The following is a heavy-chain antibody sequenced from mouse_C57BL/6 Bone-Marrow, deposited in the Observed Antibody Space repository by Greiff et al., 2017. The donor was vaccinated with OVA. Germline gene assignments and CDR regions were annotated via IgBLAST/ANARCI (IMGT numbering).Heavy chain of an antibody. CDR3: TREDLVPYAMDY. Sequence: EVQLQQSGTVLARPGASVKMSCKTSGYTFTSYWMHWVKQRPGQGLEWIGAIYPGNSDTSYNQKFKGKAKLTAVTSASTAYMELSSLTNEDSAVYYGTREDLVPYAMDYWGQGTSVTVSS. V-gene: IGHV1-5*01. CDR1: GYTFTSYW. D-gene: IGHD2-2*01. J-gene: IGHJ4*01. CDR2: IYPGNSDT.